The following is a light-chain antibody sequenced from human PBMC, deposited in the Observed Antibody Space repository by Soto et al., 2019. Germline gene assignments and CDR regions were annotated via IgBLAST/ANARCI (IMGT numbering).Light chain of an antibody. CDR3: QKYDSAPRT. J-gene: IGKJ1*01. V-gene: IGKV1-27*01. Sequence: DVQMTQSPSSLSASVGDRVTITCRASQGISKYLAWYQQKPGKVPRLLIYVASTLQSRVPSRFSGSGSGTHFTLTITSLQPEDVETYYCQKYDSAPRTFGQGTKVEIK. CDR1: QGISKY. CDR2: VAS.